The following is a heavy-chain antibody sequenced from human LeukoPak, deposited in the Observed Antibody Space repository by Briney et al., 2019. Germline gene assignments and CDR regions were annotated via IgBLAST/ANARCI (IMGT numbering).Heavy chain of an antibody. CDR2: IYYSGST. J-gene: IGHJ5*02. D-gene: IGHD4-23*01. CDR1: GGSISSSSYY. V-gene: IGHV4-39*01. Sequence: SETLSLTCTVSGGSISSSSYYWGWIRQPPGKGLEWIGSIYYSGSTYYNPSLESRVTISVDTSKNQFSLKLSSVTAADTAVYYCARRLVVTSHNWFDPWGQGTLVTVSS. CDR3: ARRLVVTSHNWFDP.